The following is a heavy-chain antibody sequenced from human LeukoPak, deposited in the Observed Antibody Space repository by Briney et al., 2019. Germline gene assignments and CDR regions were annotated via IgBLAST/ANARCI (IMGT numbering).Heavy chain of an antibody. CDR1: GGSISSYY. D-gene: IGHD3-3*01. CDR2: IYYSGST. V-gene: IGHV4-59*08. J-gene: IGHJ5*02. CDR3: ARRRSQDTGSGYYWGASARPHRLYNWFDP. Sequence: SETLSLTCTVSGGSISSYYWSWIRQPPGKGLEWIGYIYYSGSTNYNPSLKSRVTISVDTSKNQFSLKLSSVTAADTAVYYCARRRSQDTGSGYYWGASARPHRLYNWFDPWGQGTLVTVSS.